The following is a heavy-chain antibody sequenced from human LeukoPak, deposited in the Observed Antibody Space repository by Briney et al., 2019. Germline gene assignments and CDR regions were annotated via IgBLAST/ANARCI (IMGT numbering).Heavy chain of an antibody. J-gene: IGHJ6*02. CDR2: ITSSSSYI. CDR3: ARDHSGWYPNYYYYGMDV. V-gene: IGHV3-21*01. Sequence: GGSLRLSCAASGFTFSNYNINWARQAPGKGLEWVSSITSSSSYIYYADSVKSRFTISRDNAKNSLYLQMNSLRAEDTAVYYCARDHSGWYPNYYYYGMDVWGQGTTVTVSS. CDR1: GFTFSNYN. D-gene: IGHD6-19*01.